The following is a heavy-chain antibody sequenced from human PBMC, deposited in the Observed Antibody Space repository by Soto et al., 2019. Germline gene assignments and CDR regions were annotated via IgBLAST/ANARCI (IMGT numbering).Heavy chain of an antibody. CDR2: IWYDGSNK. Sequence: PGGSLRLSCAPSGFTFSSYGMHWVRQAPGKGLEWVAVIWYDGSNKYYADSVKGRFTISRDNSASTAYMELSSLRSKDTAVKNWARGYCSGGSCYSVDYWGQGPLVTVSS. CDR3: ARGYCSGGSCYSVDY. V-gene: IGHV3-33*01. J-gene: IGHJ4*02. D-gene: IGHD2-15*01. CDR1: GFTFSSYG.